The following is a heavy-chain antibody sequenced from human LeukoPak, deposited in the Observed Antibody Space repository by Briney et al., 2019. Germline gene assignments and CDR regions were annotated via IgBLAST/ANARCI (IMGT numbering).Heavy chain of an antibody. J-gene: IGHJ5*02. CDR1: GYTFTSYD. Sequence: GASVKVSCKASGYTFTSYDINWVRQATGQGLEWMGWMNPNSGNTGYAQKFQGRVTMTRNTSISTAYMELSSLRSEDTAMYYCARVIGDDYGDYDWFDPWGQGTLVTVSS. CDR2: MNPNSGNT. D-gene: IGHD4-17*01. CDR3: ARVIGDDYGDYDWFDP. V-gene: IGHV1-8*01.